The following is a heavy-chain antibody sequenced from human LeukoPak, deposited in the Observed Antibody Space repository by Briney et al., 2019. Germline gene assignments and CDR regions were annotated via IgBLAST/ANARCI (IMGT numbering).Heavy chain of an antibody. D-gene: IGHD2-21*02. CDR2: IYPGDSNT. J-gene: IGHJ4*02. Sequence: GESLKISCESSGSRFTSYWIGWVRPMPGKGLEWMGIIYPGDSNTRYSPSFQGQVTISADKSISTAYLQWSSLKASDSAMYYCVQCGGDCYTSSHWGQGTLVTVSS. CDR1: GSRFTSYW. V-gene: IGHV5-51*01. CDR3: VQCGGDCYTSSH.